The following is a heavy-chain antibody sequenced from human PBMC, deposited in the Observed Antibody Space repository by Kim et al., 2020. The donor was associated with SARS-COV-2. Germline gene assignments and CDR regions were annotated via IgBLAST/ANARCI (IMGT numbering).Heavy chain of an antibody. J-gene: IGHJ4*02. V-gene: IGHV3-48*02. CDR3: VRDPDALDY. Sequence: GGSLRLSCATSGFTFSSYSMNWVRQAPGKGLEWVSYIRSSASPVYYADSVRGRFTISRDNVKNSLYLQMNSLRDEDTAVYYCVRDPDALDYWGQGTLVTVSS. CDR1: GFTFSSYS. CDR2: IRSSASPV.